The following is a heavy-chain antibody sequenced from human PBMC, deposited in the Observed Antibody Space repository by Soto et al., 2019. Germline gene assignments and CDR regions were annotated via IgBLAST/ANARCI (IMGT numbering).Heavy chain of an antibody. V-gene: IGHV1-69*06. CDR3: AREGQRSSGWEGYFDY. CDR2: IIPIFGTA. CDR1: GGTFSSYA. J-gene: IGHJ4*02. D-gene: IGHD6-19*01. Sequence: KVSCKASGGTFSSYAISWVRQAPGQGLEWMGGIIPIFGTANYAQKFQGRVTITADKSTSTAYMELSSLRSEDTAVYYCAREGQRSSGWEGYFDYWGQGTLVTVSS.